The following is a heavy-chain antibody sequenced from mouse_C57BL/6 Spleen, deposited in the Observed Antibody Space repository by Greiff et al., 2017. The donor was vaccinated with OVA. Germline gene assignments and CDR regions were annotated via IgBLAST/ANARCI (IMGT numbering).Heavy chain of an antibody. CDR1: GFTFSDYG. D-gene: IGHD2-12*01. Sequence: VKLVESGGGLVKPGGSLKLSCAASGFTFSDYGMHWVRQAPEKGLEWVAYISSGSSTIYYADTVKGRFTISRDNAKNTLFLQMTSLRSEDTAMYYCARERKLSGAWFAYWGQGTLVTVSA. V-gene: IGHV5-17*01. CDR3: ARERKLSGAWFAY. J-gene: IGHJ3*01. CDR2: ISSGSSTI.